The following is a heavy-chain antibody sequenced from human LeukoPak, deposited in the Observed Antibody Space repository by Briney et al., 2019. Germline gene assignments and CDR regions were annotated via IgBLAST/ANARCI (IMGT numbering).Heavy chain of an antibody. CDR2: IYSSGNT. CDR3: ARSGAKAVVLGWFDP. CDR1: AGSISTHN. Sequence: SETLSLTCTVSAGSISTHNWNWIRQSPGKGLEWIGYIYSSGNTKYSPSLKSRVTISVDTSKNQFSLKLSAVTAADTAVYYCARSGAKAVVLGWFDPWGQGTLVTVSS. J-gene: IGHJ5*02. V-gene: IGHV4-59*11. D-gene: IGHD7-27*01.